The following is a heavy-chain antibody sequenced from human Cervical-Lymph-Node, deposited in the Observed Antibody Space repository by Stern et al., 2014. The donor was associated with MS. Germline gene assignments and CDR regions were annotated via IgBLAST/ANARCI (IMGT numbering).Heavy chain of an antibody. CDR2: IIPFLDIA. CDR3: ARGGGDSSGWYRYYFDY. CDR1: GATFSNYA. D-gene: IGHD6-19*01. Sequence: VQLVQSGAEVKKPGSSVKVSCKASGATFSNYAISWVRQAPGQGLEWMGRIIPFLDIANYAQKFQGRVTITAEKSTSTAYMELSSLRSEDTAVYYCARGGGDSSGWYRYYFDYWGQGTLVTVSS. J-gene: IGHJ4*02. V-gene: IGHV1-69*09.